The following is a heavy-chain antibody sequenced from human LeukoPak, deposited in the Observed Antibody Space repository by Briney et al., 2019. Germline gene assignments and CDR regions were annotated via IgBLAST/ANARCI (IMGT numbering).Heavy chain of an antibody. J-gene: IGHJ5*02. CDR1: GGSISSYY. V-gene: IGHV4-59*01. CDR2: IYYSGST. CDR3: ARVRSPFNWFDP. Sequence: SETLSLTCTVSGGSISSYYWGWIRQPPGKGLEWIGYIYYSGSTNYNPSLKSRVTISVDTSKNQFSLKLSSVTAADTAVYYCARVRSPFNWFDPWGQGTLVTVSS.